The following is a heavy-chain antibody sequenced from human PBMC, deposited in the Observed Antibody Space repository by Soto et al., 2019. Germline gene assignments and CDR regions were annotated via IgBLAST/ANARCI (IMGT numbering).Heavy chain of an antibody. CDR2: FDPEDGET. CDR1: GHTLTELS. Sequence: QVQLVQSGAEVKKPGASVKVSCKVSGHTLTELSMHWVRQAPGKGLEWMGGFDPEDGETISAQKFQGRVTMTEDTSTDSTYMELSSLRSEETAVYYCAAGGTRWLHSPLDYWGQGTLVTISS. D-gene: IGHD1-1*01. CDR3: AAGGTRWLHSPLDY. V-gene: IGHV1-24*01. J-gene: IGHJ4*02.